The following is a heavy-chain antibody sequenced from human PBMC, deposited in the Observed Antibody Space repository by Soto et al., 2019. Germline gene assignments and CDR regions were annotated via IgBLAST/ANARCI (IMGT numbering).Heavy chain of an antibody. J-gene: IGHJ6*03. CDR2: IYYTGTT. D-gene: IGHD3-10*01. Sequence: QLQLQESGPGLVKSSESLSLTCTVSGGSISSSSFFWGWIRQPPGKGLEWIGSIYYTGTTYYNPSLKSRVTISVDTSKSQFSLKLRSVTAADTAVYFCARGSDYYYYMDVWGKGTTVTVSS. CDR1: GGSISSSSFF. V-gene: IGHV4-39*01. CDR3: ARGSDYYYYMDV.